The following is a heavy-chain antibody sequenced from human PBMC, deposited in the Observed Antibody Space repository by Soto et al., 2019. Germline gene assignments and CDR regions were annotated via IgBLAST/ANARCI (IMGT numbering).Heavy chain of an antibody. CDR2: INWDGAST. V-gene: IGHV3-20*04. J-gene: IGHJ4*02. CDR1: GFTFRGHR. D-gene: IGHD3-22*01. Sequence: PGGSLRPSCAASGFTFRGHRMTWVRPAPGRGLEWVAGINWDGASTGYVDSGKGRFTISRDSAKNSLYLQMNSLRAEDTALYYCARGPAYYYDSSGYYIRDYWGQGDLVTVSS. CDR3: ARGPAYYYDSSGYYIRDY.